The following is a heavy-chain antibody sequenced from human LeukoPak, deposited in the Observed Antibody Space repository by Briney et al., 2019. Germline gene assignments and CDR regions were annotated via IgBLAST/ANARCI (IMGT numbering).Heavy chain of an antibody. V-gene: IGHV4-34*01. CDR2: INHSGST. CDR1: GGSFSGYY. D-gene: IGHD3-10*01. J-gene: IGHJ4*02. Sequence: SETLSLTCAVYGGSFSGYYWSWIRQPPGKGLEWIGEINHSGSTNYNPSLKSRVTISVDTSKNQSSLKLSSVTAADTAVYYCARGPSITMVEFYFNYWGQGTLVTVSS. CDR3: ARGPSITMVEFYFNY.